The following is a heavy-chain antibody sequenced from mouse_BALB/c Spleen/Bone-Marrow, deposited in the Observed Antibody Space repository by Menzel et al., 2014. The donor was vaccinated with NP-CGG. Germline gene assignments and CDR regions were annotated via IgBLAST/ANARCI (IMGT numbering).Heavy chain of an antibody. Sequence: QVQLKESGAELAKPGASVKMSCKASGYTFTDYWMHWVKQRPGQGLEWIGYINPSSGYTEYNQKFKDKATLTADKSSSTAYMQLNILTSEDSAVYYCARRYGSLWYFDVWGAGTTVTVFS. D-gene: IGHD1-1*01. CDR1: GYTFTDYW. CDR3: ARRYGSLWYFDV. V-gene: IGHV1-7*01. CDR2: INPSSGYT. J-gene: IGHJ1*01.